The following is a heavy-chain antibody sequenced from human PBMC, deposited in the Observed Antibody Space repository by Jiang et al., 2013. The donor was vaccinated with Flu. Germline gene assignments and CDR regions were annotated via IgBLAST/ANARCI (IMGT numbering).Heavy chain of an antibody. D-gene: IGHD3-3*01. CDR1: GGSISSGDYY. V-gene: IGHV4-30-4*01. CDR2: IYYSGST. Sequence: GPGLVKPSQTLSLTCTVSGGSISSGDYYWSWIRQPPGKGLEWIGYIYYSGSTYYNPSLKSRVTISVDTSKNQFSLKLSSVTAADTAVYYCARNPNDGVAQAHAFDIWGQGTMVTVSS. CDR3: ARNPNDGVAQAHAFDI. J-gene: IGHJ3*02.